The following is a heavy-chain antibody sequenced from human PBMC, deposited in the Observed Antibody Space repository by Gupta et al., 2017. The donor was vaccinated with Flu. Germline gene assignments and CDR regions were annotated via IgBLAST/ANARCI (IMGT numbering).Heavy chain of an antibody. J-gene: IGHJ6*02. CDR3: AVTWVEGKYTGLDV. Sequence: EVQLVETGGNLIQPGGSLRLSCAGSGLTFPNNYMNWVRQAPGKGLEWVSFISTGGDTHHADSVRGRFIISRDKSKNTPILQMYSLRLDDTAVYYCAVTWVEGKYTGLDVWGQGTTVTVSS. CDR1: GLTFPNNY. CDR2: ISTGGDT. D-gene: IGHD1-26*01. V-gene: IGHV3-53*02.